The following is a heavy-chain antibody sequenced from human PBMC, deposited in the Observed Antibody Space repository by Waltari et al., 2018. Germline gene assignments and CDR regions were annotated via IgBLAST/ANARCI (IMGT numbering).Heavy chain of an antibody. CDR2: IQPDGGDK. CDR1: GFSFSADA. V-gene: IGHV3-30*02. J-gene: IGHJ4*02. CDR3: AKDLKGAWTIDY. Sequence: QVHLVKSGGGVVQTGGSLRVACAAPGFSFSADALYWVRQAPGKGLEWVAHIQPDGGDKFYGDSVKGRFSISRDDSRNTLLLQMNSLRDEDTAVYYCAKDLKGAWTIDYWGQGTLVTVSS. D-gene: IGHD1-26*01.